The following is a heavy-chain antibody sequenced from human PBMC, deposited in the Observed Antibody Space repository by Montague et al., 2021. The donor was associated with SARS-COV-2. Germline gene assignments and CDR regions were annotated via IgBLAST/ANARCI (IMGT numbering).Heavy chain of an antibody. Sequence: SETRSLTCAVAGGFISSSNWWSWVRQPPGKGLEWIGEIYHSGSTNYNPSLKSRVTISVDKSKNQFSLKLSSVTAADTAVYYCARRYCSSTSCPNWFDPWGQGTLVTVSS. CDR1: GGFISSSNW. D-gene: IGHD2-2*01. CDR3: ARRYCSSTSCPNWFDP. V-gene: IGHV4-4*02. CDR2: IYHSGST. J-gene: IGHJ5*02.